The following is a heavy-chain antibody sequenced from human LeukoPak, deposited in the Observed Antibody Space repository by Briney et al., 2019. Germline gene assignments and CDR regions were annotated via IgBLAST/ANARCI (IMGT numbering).Heavy chain of an antibody. CDR3: ATYGYYYYYGMDV. J-gene: IGHJ6*02. Sequence: SETLSLTCTVSGGSISSSSYYWGWIRQPPGKGLEWIGSIYYSGSTYCNPSLKSRVTISVDTSKNQFSLKLSSVTAADTAVYYCATYGYYYYYGMDVWGQGTTVTVSS. D-gene: IGHD3-10*01. CDR1: GGSISSSSYY. V-gene: IGHV4-39*01. CDR2: IYYSGST.